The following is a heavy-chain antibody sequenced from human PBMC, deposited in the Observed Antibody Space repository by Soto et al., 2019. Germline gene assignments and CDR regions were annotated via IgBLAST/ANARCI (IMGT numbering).Heavy chain of an antibody. CDR3: ARDPRSYDILTGSDYYYGMDV. D-gene: IGHD3-9*01. CDR1: GGTFSSYA. V-gene: IGHV1-69*13. J-gene: IGHJ6*02. Sequence: GASVKVSCKASGGTFSSYAISWVRQAPGQGLEWMGGIIPIFGTANYAQKFRGRVTITADESTSTAYMELSSLRSEDTAVYYCARDPRSYDILTGSDYYYGMDVWGQGTTVTVSS. CDR2: IIPIFGTA.